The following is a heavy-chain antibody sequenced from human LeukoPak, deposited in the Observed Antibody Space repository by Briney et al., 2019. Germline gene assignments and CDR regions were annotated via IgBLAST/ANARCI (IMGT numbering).Heavy chain of an antibody. D-gene: IGHD2-15*01. V-gene: IGHV3-23*01. CDR2: ISGSGGST. CDR3: VKGPPRGYCSGGSCYFDY. CDR1: GFTFSSYA. J-gene: IGHJ4*02. Sequence: PGGSLRLSCAASGFTFSSYAMSWVRQAPGKGLEWVSAISGSGGSTYYADSVKGRFTISRDNSKNTLYPQMNSLRAEDTAVYYCVKGPPRGYCSGGSCYFDYWGQGTLVTVSS.